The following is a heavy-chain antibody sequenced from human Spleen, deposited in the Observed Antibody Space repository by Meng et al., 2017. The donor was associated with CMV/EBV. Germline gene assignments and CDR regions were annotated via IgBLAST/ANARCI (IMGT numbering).Heavy chain of an antibody. Sequence: SVKVSCKASGGTFSSYAISWVRQAPGQGLEWMGGIIPILGIANYAQKFQGRVTITADKSTSTAYMELSSLRSEDTAVYYCAEEGGNSDAFDIWGQGTMVTVSS. V-gene: IGHV1-69*10. CDR2: IIPILGIA. CDR3: AEEGGNSDAFDI. J-gene: IGHJ3*02. CDR1: GGTFSSYA. D-gene: IGHD4-23*01.